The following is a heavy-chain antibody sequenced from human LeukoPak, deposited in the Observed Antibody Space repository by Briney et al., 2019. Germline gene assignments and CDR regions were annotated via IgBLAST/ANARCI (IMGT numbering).Heavy chain of an antibody. CDR1: GGSISSYS. D-gene: IGHD6-19*01. J-gene: IGHJ4*02. V-gene: IGHV4-59*08. CDR3: ARHLSSGWYYYFDY. Sequence: PSETLSLVCTVSGGSISSYSWSWIRQPPGKGLEWIGYIYYSGSTNYNPSLKSRVTISIDTSKNQFSLKLSSVTAADTAVYYCARHLSSGWYYYFDYWGQGTLVTVSS. CDR2: IYYSGST.